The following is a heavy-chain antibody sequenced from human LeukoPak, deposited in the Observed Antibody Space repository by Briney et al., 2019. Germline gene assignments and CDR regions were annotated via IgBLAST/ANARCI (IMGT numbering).Heavy chain of an antibody. Sequence: ASVKVSCKASGGTFCSYAISWVRQAPGQGLEWVGGIIPIFGRANYAQKFQGRVPITADEPTSTAYMELSSLRSEDTAVYYCARDPSGSFNFDYWGQGTLVTVSS. V-gene: IGHV1-69*13. J-gene: IGHJ4*02. CDR3: ARDPSGSFNFDY. CDR2: IIPIFGRA. D-gene: IGHD1-26*01. CDR1: GGTFCSYA.